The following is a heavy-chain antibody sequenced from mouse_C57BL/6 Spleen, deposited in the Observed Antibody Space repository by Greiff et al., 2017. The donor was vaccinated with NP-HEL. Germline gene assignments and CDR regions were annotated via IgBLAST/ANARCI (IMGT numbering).Heavy chain of an antibody. J-gene: IGHJ2*01. CDR3: ARAAPITTVVASHFDY. CDR1: GYTFTSYW. CDR2: IDPSDSYT. Sequence: VQLQQSGAELVMPGASVKLSCKASGYTFTSYWMHWVKQRPGQGLEWIGEIDPSDSYTNYNQKFKGKSTLTVDKSSSTAYMQLSSLTSEDSAVYYCARAAPITTVVASHFDYWGQGTTLTVSS. V-gene: IGHV1-69*01. D-gene: IGHD1-1*01.